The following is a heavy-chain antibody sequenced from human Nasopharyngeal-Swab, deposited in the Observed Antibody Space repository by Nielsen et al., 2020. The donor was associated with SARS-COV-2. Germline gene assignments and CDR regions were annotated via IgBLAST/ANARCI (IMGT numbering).Heavy chain of an antibody. D-gene: IGHD3-3*01. J-gene: IGHJ6*02. CDR2: INAGNGNT. CDR1: GYTFTSYA. V-gene: IGHV1-3*01. CDR3: ARDIAPYYDFWSGLDGGYGMDV. Sequence: ASVKVSCKASGYTFTSYAMHWVRQDPGQRLEWMGWINAGNGNTKYSQKFQGRVTITRDTSASTAYMELSSLRSEDTAVYYCARDIAPYYDFWSGLDGGYGMDVWGQGTTVTVSS.